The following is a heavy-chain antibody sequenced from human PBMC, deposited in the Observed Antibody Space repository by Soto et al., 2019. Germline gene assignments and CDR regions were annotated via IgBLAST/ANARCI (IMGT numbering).Heavy chain of an antibody. J-gene: IGHJ6*02. CDR1: GGTFSRYS. CDR2: IIPIFGTA. CDR3: ARDMVRGVLYYYYGMDV. D-gene: IGHD3-10*01. Sequence: SVKVSCKASGGTFSRYSISWVRQAPGQGLEWMGGIIPIFGTANYAQKFQGRVTITADKSTSTAYMELSSLRSEDTAVYYCARDMVRGVLYYYYGMDVWGQGTTVTVSS. V-gene: IGHV1-69*06.